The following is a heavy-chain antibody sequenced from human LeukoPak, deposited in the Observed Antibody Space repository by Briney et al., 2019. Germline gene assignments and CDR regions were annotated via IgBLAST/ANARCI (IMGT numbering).Heavy chain of an antibody. J-gene: IGHJ4*02. CDR1: GFTFSSYA. CDR2: ISGSGGST. V-gene: IGHV3-23*01. Sequence: PGGSLRVSCAASGFTFSSYAMSWVRQAPGNGLEWVSAISGSGGSTYYADSVKGRFTISRDNSKNTLYLQMNSLRAEDTAVYYCAKVITMIVVVMDFDYWGQGTLVTVSS. CDR3: AKVITMIVVVMDFDY. D-gene: IGHD3-22*01.